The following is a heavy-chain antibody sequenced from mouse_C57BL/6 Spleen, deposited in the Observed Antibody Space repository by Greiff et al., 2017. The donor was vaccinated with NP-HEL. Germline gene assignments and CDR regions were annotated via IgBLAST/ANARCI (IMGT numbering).Heavy chain of an antibody. V-gene: IGHV5-17*01. Sequence: DVQLVESGGGLVKPGGSLKLSCAASGFTFSDYGMHWVRQAPEKGLEWVAYISSGSSTIYYADTVKGRFTISRDNAKNTLFLQMTSLRSEDTAMYYCYYDYDEGYYAMDYWGQGTSVTVSS. J-gene: IGHJ4*01. CDR3: YYDYDEGYYAMDY. CDR2: ISSGSSTI. D-gene: IGHD2-4*01. CDR1: GFTFSDYG.